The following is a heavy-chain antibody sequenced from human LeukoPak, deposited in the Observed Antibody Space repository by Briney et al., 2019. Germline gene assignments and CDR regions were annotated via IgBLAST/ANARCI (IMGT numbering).Heavy chain of an antibody. V-gene: IGHV3-7*01. D-gene: IGHD5-18*01. CDR3: ARVKGGNTAMAHFDY. CDR1: GFTFSSYW. J-gene: IGHJ4*02. CDR2: IKQDGSEK. Sequence: PGGSLRLSCAASGFTFSSYWMSWVRQAPGKGLEWVANIKQDGSEKYYVDSVKSRFTISRDNAKNSLYLQMNSLRAEDTAVYYCARVKGGNTAMAHFDYWGQGTLVTVSS.